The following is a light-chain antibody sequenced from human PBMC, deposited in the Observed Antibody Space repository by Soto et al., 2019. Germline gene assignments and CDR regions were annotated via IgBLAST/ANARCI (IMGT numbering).Light chain of an antibody. Sequence: EIVLTHSPATLSLSPGERATLSCRASQSVSSYLAWYQQKPGQAPRLIIYDASNRATGIPARFSGSGSGTDFTLTISSLEPEDFAVYYCQQRSNWPPTWTFGQGTKVEIK. J-gene: IGKJ1*01. V-gene: IGKV3-11*01. CDR1: QSVSSY. CDR2: DAS. CDR3: QQRSNWPPTWT.